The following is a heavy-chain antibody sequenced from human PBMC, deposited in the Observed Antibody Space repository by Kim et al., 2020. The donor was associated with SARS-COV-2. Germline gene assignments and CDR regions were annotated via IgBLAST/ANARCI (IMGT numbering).Heavy chain of an antibody. D-gene: IGHD6-13*01. V-gene: IGHV3-30*07. CDR3: ARGRKAGSSWYYFDY. Sequence: DSVKGRFTISRDNSKTTLYLQMNSLRAEDTAVYYCARGRKAGSSWYYFDYWGQGTLVTVSS. J-gene: IGHJ4*02.